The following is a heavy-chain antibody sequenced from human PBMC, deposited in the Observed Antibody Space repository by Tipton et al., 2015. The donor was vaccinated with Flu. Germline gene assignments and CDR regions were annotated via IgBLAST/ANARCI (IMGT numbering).Heavy chain of an antibody. V-gene: IGHV3-53*01. CDR2: IYSGGST. Sequence: SLRLSCAASGFSVSSNYMSWVRQAPGKGLEWVSVIYSGGSTYYADSVKGRFTISRDNSKNTLYLQMNSLSAEDTAVYYCASSGGYWMMFDYWGQGTLVTVSS. D-gene: IGHD3-22*01. J-gene: IGHJ4*02. CDR3: ASSGGYWMMFDY. CDR1: GFSVSSNY.